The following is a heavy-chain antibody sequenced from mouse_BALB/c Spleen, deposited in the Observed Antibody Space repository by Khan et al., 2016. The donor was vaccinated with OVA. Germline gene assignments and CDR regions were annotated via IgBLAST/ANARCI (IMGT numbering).Heavy chain of an antibody. CDR3: ARSNYYGSSRSAMDH. CDR2: ISPGSGST. D-gene: IGHD1-1*01. J-gene: IGHJ4*01. V-gene: IGHV1S41*01. Sequence: DLVKPVASVKLSCKASGYTFTSYWINWIKQRPGQGLEWLGRISPGSGSTSYNEMFTGKATLTVDTSSSSPYIKLSRLSSEDSAVYCCARSNYYGSSRSAMDHWGQGTSVTVSS. CDR1: GYTFTSYW.